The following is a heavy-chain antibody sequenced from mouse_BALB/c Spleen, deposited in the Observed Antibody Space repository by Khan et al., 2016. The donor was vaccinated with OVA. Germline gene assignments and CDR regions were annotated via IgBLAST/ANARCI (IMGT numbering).Heavy chain of an antibody. J-gene: IGHJ3*01. V-gene: IGHV1S137*01. CDR1: GYTFTDFT. Sequence: QVQLQQSGAELVRPGVSVKISCKGSGYTFTDFTMHWVKQSHAMSLEWIGVISTYYGDATYNQKFKDKATMTVDKSSSTAYMELARLTSEDSAIHYGKRGGGGNRFAYWGQGTLVTVSA. CDR2: ISTYYGDA. CDR3: KRGGGGNRFAY.